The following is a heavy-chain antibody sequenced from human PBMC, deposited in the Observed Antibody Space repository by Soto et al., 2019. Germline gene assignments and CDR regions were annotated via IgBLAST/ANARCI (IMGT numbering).Heavy chain of an antibody. V-gene: IGHV3-23*01. CDR1: GFTFSSYA. J-gene: IGHJ6*02. Sequence: GESLKISCAASGFTFSSYAMSWVRQAPGKGLEWVSAISGSGGSTYYADSVKGRFTISRDNSKNTLYLQMNSLRAEDTAVYYCAKGIAALYGMDVWGQGTTVTVSS. CDR2: ISGSGGST. CDR3: AKGIAALYGMDV. D-gene: IGHD6-6*01.